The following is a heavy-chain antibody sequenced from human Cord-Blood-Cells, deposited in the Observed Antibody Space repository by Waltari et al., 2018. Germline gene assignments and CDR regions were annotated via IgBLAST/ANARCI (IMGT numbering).Heavy chain of an antibody. CDR1: GGSISSSSYY. Sequence: QLQLQASGPGLVKPSETLSPTCTVSGGSISSSSYYCGWNRQPPGKGLEWIGSIHYSGGTSLIPSLKSRVAISVDTPKNRFSLKLSSVTAADTAVYYCARLRLTWYFDLWGRGTLVTVSS. CDR3: ARLRLTWYFDL. D-gene: IGHD6-19*01. J-gene: IGHJ2*01. CDR2: IHYSGGT. V-gene: IGHV4-39*01.